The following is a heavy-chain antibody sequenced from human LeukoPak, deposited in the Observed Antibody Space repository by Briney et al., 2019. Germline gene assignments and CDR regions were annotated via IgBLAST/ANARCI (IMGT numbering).Heavy chain of an antibody. J-gene: IGHJ4*02. V-gene: IGHV3-23*01. CDR1: GFTFSSYA. Sequence: GGSLRLSCAASGFTFSSYALSWVRQAPGKGLEWVSAISDSGGYTYYADSVKGRFTIPRDNPKNTLYLQMNSLSADDTAVYYCAKGQYYFDYWGQGTLVTVSS. CDR3: AKGQYYFDY. CDR2: ISDSGGYT.